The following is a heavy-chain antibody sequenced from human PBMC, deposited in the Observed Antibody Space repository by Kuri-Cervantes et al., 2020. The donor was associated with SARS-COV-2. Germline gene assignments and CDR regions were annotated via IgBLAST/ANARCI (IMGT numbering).Heavy chain of an antibody. V-gene: IGHV1-46*01. CDR3: ARDGLPYYDFWSGYYKVWFDP. CDR2: IDPDGGTT. J-gene: IGHJ5*02. CDR1: GYTSTSDY. Sequence: ASVKVSCKASGYTSTSDYIHWVRQAPGQGPEWMGLIDPDGGTTVYAQKFQGRVTITADKSTSTAYMELSSLRSEDTAVYYCARDGLPYYDFWSGYYKVWFDPWGQGTLVTVSS. D-gene: IGHD3-3*01.